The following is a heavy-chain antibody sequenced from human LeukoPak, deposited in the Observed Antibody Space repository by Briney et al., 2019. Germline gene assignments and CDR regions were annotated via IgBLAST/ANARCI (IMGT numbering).Heavy chain of an antibody. CDR3: ARDGYSYGYGFFDY. CDR2: IYTSGST. CDR1: GGSISSYH. D-gene: IGHD5-18*01. V-gene: IGHV4-4*07. J-gene: IGHJ4*02. Sequence: PSDPLSLTCTVSGGSISSYHWSWLRQPAGKGLEWIGRIYTSGSTNYNPSLKSRVTMSVDTSKNQFSLKLSSVTAADTAVYYCARDGYSYGYGFFDYWGQGTLVTVSS.